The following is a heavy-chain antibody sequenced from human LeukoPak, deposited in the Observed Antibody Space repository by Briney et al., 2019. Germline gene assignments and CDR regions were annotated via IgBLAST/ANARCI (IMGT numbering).Heavy chain of an antibody. V-gene: IGHV3-21*04. Sequence: PGGSLRLSCAASGFTFSSYSMNWVRQAPGKGLEWVSSISSSSSYIYYADSVKGRFTISRDNAKNSLYLQMNSLRAEDTALYYCAKGVSSWYGLVSPLGFDYWGQGTLVTVSS. CDR2: ISSSSSYI. J-gene: IGHJ4*02. D-gene: IGHD6-13*01. CDR1: GFTFSSYS. CDR3: AKGVSSWYGLVSPLGFDY.